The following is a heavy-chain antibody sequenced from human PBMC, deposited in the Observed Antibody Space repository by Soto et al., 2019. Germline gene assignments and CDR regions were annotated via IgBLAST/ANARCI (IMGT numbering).Heavy chain of an antibody. CDR1: GYTFTTFF. V-gene: IGHV1-3*01. CDR3: ARGPPTGCFAS. J-gene: IGHJ4*02. D-gene: IGHD1-1*01. CDR2: INPANGDT. Sequence: ASVKVSCKTSGYTFTTFFLHWMRQAPGQRLEWMGWINPANGDTMYSQKFLGRVSNTRDTSATTAYMELTSLTSEDTAVYYCARGPPTGCFASWGQGTLVTVSS.